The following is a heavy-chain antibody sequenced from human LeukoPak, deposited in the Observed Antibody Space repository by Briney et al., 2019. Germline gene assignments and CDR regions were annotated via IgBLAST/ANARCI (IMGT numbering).Heavy chain of an antibody. V-gene: IGHV3-21*06. CDR2: IDSTSRFI. D-gene: IGHD1-26*01. CDR1: GFSFSTYG. Sequence: GESLRLSCAASGFSFSTYGMHWVRQAPGKGLEWVASIDSTSRFIEYTDSVKGRFTISRDNARSYLYLQMNTLRDEDTAVYYCARDPYYGSRPFRLFWGQGIRVAVTS. CDR3: ARDPYYGSRPFRLF. J-gene: IGHJ4*02.